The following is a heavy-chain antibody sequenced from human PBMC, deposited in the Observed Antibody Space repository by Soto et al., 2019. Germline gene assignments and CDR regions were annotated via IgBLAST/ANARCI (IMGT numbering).Heavy chain of an antibody. CDR3: ARGLWELLENGYFDY. CDR1: GFNFISYA. V-gene: IGHV3-30-3*01. CDR2: ISYDGSNK. Sequence: PGGSLRLSCTASGFNFISYAMHWVRQAPGKGLEWVAVISYDGSNKYYADSVKGRFTISRDNSKNTLYLQMNSLRAEDTAVYYCARGLWELLENGYFDYWGQGTLVTVSS. J-gene: IGHJ4*02. D-gene: IGHD1-26*01.